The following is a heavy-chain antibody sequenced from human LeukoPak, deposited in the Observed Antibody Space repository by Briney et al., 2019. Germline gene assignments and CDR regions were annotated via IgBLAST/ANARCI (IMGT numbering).Heavy chain of an antibody. V-gene: IGHV3-23*01. J-gene: IGHJ4*02. Sequence: GGSLGLSCAVSGITLSNYGMSWVRQAPGKGLEWVAGISDSGGRTNYADSVKGRFTISRDNPKNTLYLQMNSLRAEDTAVYFCAKRGVVIRVILVGFHREAYYFDSWGQGALVTVSS. CDR1: GITLSNYG. CDR2: ISDSGGRT. CDR3: AKRGVVIRVILVGFHREAYYFDS. D-gene: IGHD3-22*01.